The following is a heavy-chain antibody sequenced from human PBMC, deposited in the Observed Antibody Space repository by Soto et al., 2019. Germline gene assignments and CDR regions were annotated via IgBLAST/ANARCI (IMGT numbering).Heavy chain of an antibody. CDR3: ARHGTGLWFGELNYYYGMDV. V-gene: IGHV5-10-1*01. D-gene: IGHD3-10*01. CDR1: GYSFTSYW. Sequence: GASLKISCKGSGYSFTSYWISWVRQMPGKGLEWMGRIDPSDSYTNYSPSFQGHVTISADKSISTAYLQWSSLKASDTAMYYCARHGTGLWFGELNYYYGMDVWGQGTTVTVSS. J-gene: IGHJ6*02. CDR2: IDPSDSYT.